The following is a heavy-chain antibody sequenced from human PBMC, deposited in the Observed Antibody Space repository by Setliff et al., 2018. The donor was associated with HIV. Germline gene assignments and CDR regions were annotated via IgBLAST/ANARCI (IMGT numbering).Heavy chain of an antibody. Sequence: PSETLSLTCDVSGFSISSRYYWGWIRQSPGKGLEWIGNIYHTGSTYYKPSLKSRVTISVDTSKNQFSLKLSSVTAADTAVYYCARETNASGSLTAYWYFDLWGRGTLVTVSS. D-gene: IGHD3-10*01. V-gene: IGHV4-38-2*02. CDR3: ARETNASGSLTAYWYFDL. CDR2: IYHTGST. J-gene: IGHJ2*01. CDR1: GFSISSRYY.